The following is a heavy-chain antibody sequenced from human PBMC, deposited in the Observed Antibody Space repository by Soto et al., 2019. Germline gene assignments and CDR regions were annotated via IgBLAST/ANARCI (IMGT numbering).Heavy chain of an antibody. CDR3: AHRANMARGPYNYFGP. V-gene: IGHV2-5*01. J-gene: IGHJ5*02. D-gene: IGHD3-10*01. CDR1: GFSLTTGVG. Sequence: SGPTLVNPTQTLTLTCSFSGFSLTTGVGVGWIRQPPGKALEWLAIIYWNDEKLYNPSLKTRLTITKDTSKNQVVLTVTDMDPVDTATYYCAHRANMARGPYNYFGPWGQGTLVTVS. CDR2: IYWNDEK.